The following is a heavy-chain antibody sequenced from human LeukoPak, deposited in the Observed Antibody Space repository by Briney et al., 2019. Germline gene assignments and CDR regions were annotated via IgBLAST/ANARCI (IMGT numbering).Heavy chain of an antibody. CDR2: IDPSDSYT. Sequence: SVGEMPGKGLEWMGRIDPSDSYTNYSPSFQGHVTISADKSMSTAYLQWSSLKASDTAMYYCASDDDSLDYWGQGTLVTVSS. J-gene: IGHJ4*02. D-gene: IGHD2-21*02. CDR3: ASDDDSLDY. V-gene: IGHV5-10-1*01.